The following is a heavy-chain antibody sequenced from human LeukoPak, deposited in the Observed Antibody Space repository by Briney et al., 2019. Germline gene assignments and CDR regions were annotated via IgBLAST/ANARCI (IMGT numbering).Heavy chain of an antibody. CDR1: GFTFSDYG. CDR2: INEDGSEK. J-gene: IGHJ5*02. CDR3: ARGGSTSGLAGWFDP. V-gene: IGHV3-7*03. D-gene: IGHD5-18*01. Sequence: GGSLRLSCAVSGFTFSDYGMTWVRQAPGEGLEGVANINEDGSEKYYVDSVRGRFTISRENAKKSLCLERNSLRAVDTAVYYCARGGSTSGLAGWFDPWGQGTLVTVSS.